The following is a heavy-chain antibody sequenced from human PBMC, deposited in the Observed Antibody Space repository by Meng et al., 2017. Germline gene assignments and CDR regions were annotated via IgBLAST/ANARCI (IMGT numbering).Heavy chain of an antibody. D-gene: IGHD6-13*01. CDR3: AREQGIAAVTFDY. Sequence: SVKVSCKASGGTFSSYAISWVRQAPGQGLEWMGGIIPIFGTANYAQKFQGRVTITTDESTSTAYMELSSLRSEDTAVYYCAREQGIAAVTFDYWGQGTLVTVSS. CDR2: IIPIFGTA. J-gene: IGHJ4*02. V-gene: IGHV1-69*05. CDR1: GGTFSSYA.